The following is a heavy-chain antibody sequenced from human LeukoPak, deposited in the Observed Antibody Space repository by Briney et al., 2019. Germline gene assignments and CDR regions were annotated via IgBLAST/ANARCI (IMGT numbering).Heavy chain of an antibody. CDR2: ISYDGSNK. D-gene: IGHD6-19*01. V-gene: IGHV3-30*18. J-gene: IGHJ6*01. Sequence: GGSLRLSCAASGFTFSSYGMHWAPQAPGKGLECVAVISYDGSNKYYADSVKGRFTISRDNSKNTLYLQMNSLRAEDTAVYYCAKDSGQWLVNGMDVWGQGTTVTVSS. CDR3: AKDSGQWLVNGMDV. CDR1: GFTFSSYG.